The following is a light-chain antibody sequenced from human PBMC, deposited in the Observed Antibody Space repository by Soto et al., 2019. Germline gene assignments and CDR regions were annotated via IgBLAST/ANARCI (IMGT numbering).Light chain of an antibody. V-gene: IGKV3-15*01. CDR3: QQYDNWPYT. Sequence: EIVMTQSPATLSVSPGERGTLSCRASQSVSYNLAWYQQKPGQAPRLLIYGASTRATGIPAGFSGSGSGTEFTLTNSSLQSVDFAVYYCQQYDNWPYTFGQGTKLEIK. CDR2: GAS. J-gene: IGKJ2*01. CDR1: QSVSYN.